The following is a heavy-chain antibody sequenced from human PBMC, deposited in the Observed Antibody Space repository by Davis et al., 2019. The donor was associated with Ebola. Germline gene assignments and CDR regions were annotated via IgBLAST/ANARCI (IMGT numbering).Heavy chain of an antibody. J-gene: IGHJ3*02. CDR1: EGTLSSYA. D-gene: IGHD2-2*01. V-gene: IGHV1-69*06. CDR3: ATRNCSSTNCLGHDAFDI. CDR2: IIPIVGTA. Sequence: SVKVSCKASEGTLSSYALSWVRQAPGQGLEWMGGIIPIVGTANYAQKFQGRVTITADKSSSTVYMEMNSLRSEDTAVYYCATRNCSSTNCLGHDAFDIWGQGTMVTVSS.